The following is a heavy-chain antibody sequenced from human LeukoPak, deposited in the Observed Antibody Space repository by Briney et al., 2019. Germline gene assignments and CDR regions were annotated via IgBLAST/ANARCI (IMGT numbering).Heavy chain of an antibody. CDR2: ISGSGGST. J-gene: IGHJ4*02. Sequence: GGSLRLSCAASGFTFSSYAMSWVRQAPGKGLEWVSAISGSGGSTYYADSVKGRFTISRDNSKNTLYLQMNSLRAEDTAVYYCAKDWGGLWFGETLSYYFDYWGQGTLVTVSS. CDR1: GFTFSSYA. V-gene: IGHV3-23*01. D-gene: IGHD3-10*01. CDR3: AKDWGGLWFGETLSYYFDY.